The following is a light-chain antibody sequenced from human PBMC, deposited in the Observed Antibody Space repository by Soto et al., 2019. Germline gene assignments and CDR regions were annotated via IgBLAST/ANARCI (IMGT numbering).Light chain of an antibody. CDR1: SSDVGAYKY. Sequence: QSALTQPASGSGSPGQSITISCTGSSSDVGAYKYVSWFQQHPGKAPKLIIYEVSNGTSGVSDRFSGSKSGNTASLTISGLQAEDEADYHCSSYTTTTTWVFGGGTKVTVL. V-gene: IGLV2-14*01. J-gene: IGLJ3*02. CDR3: SSYTTTTTWV. CDR2: EVS.